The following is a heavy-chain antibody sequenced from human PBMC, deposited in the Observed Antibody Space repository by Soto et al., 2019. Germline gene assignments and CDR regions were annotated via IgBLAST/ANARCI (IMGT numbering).Heavy chain of an antibody. CDR3: ARDHRIQYDSKGYYGLDV. D-gene: IGHD3-3*01. CDR2: VNPSVGTT. Sequence: ASVKVSCKASGYTFTSYYIHWVRQAPGQGLEWVGIVNPSVGTTNYAQNFRGRVTMTRDTSTSTVYMELSSLTSEDTAVYYCARDHRIQYDSKGYYGLDVWGQGTTVTV. CDR1: GYTFTSYY. V-gene: IGHV1-46*01. J-gene: IGHJ6*02.